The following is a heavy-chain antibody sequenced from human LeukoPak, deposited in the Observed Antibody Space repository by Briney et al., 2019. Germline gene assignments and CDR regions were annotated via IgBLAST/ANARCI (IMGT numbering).Heavy chain of an antibody. V-gene: IGHV3-30*18. D-gene: IGHD5-24*01. Sequence: PGRSLRLSCVASGFTFSSLGMHWVRQAPVKGLEWVAVISHDGNDKYYADSVRGRFTISRDNSQELLFLQMNRLRVEDTALYFCAKDHRNSGAAIDYWGLGTQVIVSS. J-gene: IGHJ4*02. CDR1: GFTFSSLG. CDR3: AKDHRNSGAAIDY. CDR2: ISHDGNDK.